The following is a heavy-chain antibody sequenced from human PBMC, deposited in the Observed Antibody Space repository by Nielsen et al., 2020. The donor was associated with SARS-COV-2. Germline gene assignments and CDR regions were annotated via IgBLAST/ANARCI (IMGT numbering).Heavy chain of an antibody. V-gene: IGHV3-9*01. J-gene: IGHJ5*02. CDR2: ISWNSGSI. Sequence: SLKISCAASGFTFDDYAMHWVRQAPGKGLEWVSGISWNSGSIGYADSVKGRFTISRDDSRDTVYLQMNSLRTEDTARYYCAKDRTAGDGYWEFDHWGQGAQVTVSS. CDR1: GFTFDDYA. D-gene: IGHD5-24*01. CDR3: AKDRTAGDGYWEFDH.